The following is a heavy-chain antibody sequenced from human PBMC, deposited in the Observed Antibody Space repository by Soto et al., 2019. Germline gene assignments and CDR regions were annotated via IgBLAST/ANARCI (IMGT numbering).Heavy chain of an antibody. CDR1: GFTFSSYS. D-gene: IGHD1-20*01. Sequence: EVQLVESGGGLVQPGGSLRLSCAASGFTFSSYSLNWVRQAPGKGLEWVSYISSSSSTIYYADSVKGRFTISRDNAKNAMYLQMNSLRDEDTAVDYCARYGFFPEYNWNYYYYGMDVWGQGTTVTVSS. CDR2: ISSSSSTI. J-gene: IGHJ6*02. V-gene: IGHV3-48*02. CDR3: ARYGFFPEYNWNYYYYGMDV.